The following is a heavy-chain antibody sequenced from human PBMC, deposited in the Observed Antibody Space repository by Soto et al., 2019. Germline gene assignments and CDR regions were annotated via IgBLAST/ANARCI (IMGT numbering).Heavy chain of an antibody. V-gene: IGHV3-33*01. Sequence: GGSLRLSCAASGFTFSSYGMHWVRQAPGKGLEWVAVIWYDGSNKYYADSVKGRFTISRDNSKNTLYLQMNSLRAEDTAVYYCARDRGAARQIDYWGQGTLVTVSS. CDR3: ARDRGAARQIDY. CDR1: GFTFSSYG. J-gene: IGHJ4*02. D-gene: IGHD6-6*01. CDR2: IWYDGSNK.